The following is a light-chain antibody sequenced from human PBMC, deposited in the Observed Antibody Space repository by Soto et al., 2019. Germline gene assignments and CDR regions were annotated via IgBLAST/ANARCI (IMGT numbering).Light chain of an antibody. V-gene: IGKV2-28*01. CDR1: RNLMHTNGYNY. J-gene: IGKJ1*01. Sequence: DIVMTQSPLSLPVTPGEPTSISCRSSRNLMHTNGYNYLDWYLQRPGQSPQLLIYLGSNRASGVADRFSGSGSGTDFILRISRVEAEDVGVYYCMQTLQIPTFGQGTKVEIK. CDR2: LGS. CDR3: MQTLQIPT.